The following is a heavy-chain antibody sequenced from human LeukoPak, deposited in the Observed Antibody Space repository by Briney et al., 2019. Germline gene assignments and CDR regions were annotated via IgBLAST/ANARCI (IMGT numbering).Heavy chain of an antibody. Sequence: GGSLRLSCAASGFTVSSNYMSWVRQAPGKGLEWVSVIYSGGSTYYADSVKGRITISRDTSKNTLYLQINSLRAEDTAVYYCVKDSEMAPKWGALDYWGQGTLVTVSS. J-gene: IGHJ4*02. D-gene: IGHD5-24*01. CDR2: IYSGGST. V-gene: IGHV3-66*01. CDR3: VKDSEMAPKWGALDY. CDR1: GFTVSSNY.